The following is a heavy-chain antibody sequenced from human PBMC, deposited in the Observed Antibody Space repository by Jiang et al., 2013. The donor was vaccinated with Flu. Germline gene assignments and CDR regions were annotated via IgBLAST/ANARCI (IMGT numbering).Heavy chain of an antibody. CDR2: IDPSDSYT. V-gene: IGHV5-10-1*01. J-gene: IGHJ5*02. Sequence: KKPGESLRISCKGSGYSFTSYWISWVRQMPGKGLEWMGRIDPSDSYTNYSPSFQGHVTISADKSISTAYLQWSSLKASDTAMYYCARHSRGGGLYSSGYYYGWFDPWGQGTLVTVSS. CDR1: GYSFTSYW. CDR3: ARHSRGGGLYSSGYYYGWFDP. D-gene: IGHD3-22*01.